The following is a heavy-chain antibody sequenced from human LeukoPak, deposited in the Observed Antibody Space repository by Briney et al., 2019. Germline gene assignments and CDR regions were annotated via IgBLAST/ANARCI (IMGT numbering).Heavy chain of an antibody. V-gene: IGHV3-21*01. J-gene: IGHJ3*02. D-gene: IGHD5-12*01. CDR1: GFTFSSYS. CDR2: ISSGSSYI. CDR3: ARDDSGYGDAFDI. Sequence: GGSLRLSCAASGFTFSSYSMNWVRQAPGKGLEWVSSISSGSSYIYYADSVRGRFTISRDNAKNSLYLQMNSLRAEDTAVYYCARDDSGYGDAFDIWGQGTMVTVSS.